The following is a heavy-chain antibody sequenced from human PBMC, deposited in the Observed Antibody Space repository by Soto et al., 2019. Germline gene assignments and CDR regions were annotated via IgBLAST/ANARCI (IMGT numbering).Heavy chain of an antibody. CDR1: GFSLRTPGVG. J-gene: IGHJ5*02. Sequence: QITLEESGPTLVKPTQTLTLTCTFSGFSLRTPGVGVGWIRQPPGKALEWLALIYWDDNKRYSPSLKSKLTITKDPSKNQVVLTMTNMDPVDTATYYCARNVIIPTAMPGTTWFDPWGQGTLVTVSS. CDR2: IYWDDNK. V-gene: IGHV2-5*02. D-gene: IGHD2-2*01. CDR3: ARNVIIPTAMPGTTWFDP.